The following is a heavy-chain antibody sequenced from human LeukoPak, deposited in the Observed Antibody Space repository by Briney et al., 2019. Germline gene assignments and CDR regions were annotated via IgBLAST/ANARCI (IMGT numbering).Heavy chain of an antibody. CDR2: INHSGST. CDR1: GGSFSDYS. V-gene: IGHV4-34*01. D-gene: IGHD3-16*01. CDR3: ARHGVVTWFDP. J-gene: IGHJ5*02. Sequence: PSETLSLTCAVSGGSFSDYSWSWLRQTPEQGLEWIGEINHSGSTNYNPSLKSRVTMSVDTSKNQFSVKLRSVTAADTAVYYCARHGVVTWFDPWGQGTLVTVSS.